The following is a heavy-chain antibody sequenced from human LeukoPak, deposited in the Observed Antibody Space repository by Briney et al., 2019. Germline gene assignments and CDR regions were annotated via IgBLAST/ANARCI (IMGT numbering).Heavy chain of an antibody. J-gene: IGHJ4*02. CDR1: GFPFDDYA. Sequence: PGRSLRLSCAASGFPFDDYAMHRVRQAPGKGLEWVSGISWNSGSIGYADSVKGRFTISRDNAKNYLYLQMNSLRAEDTALYYCAKDMGSEWLPYDCFSDYWGQGTLVTVSS. CDR2: ISWNSGSI. V-gene: IGHV3-9*01. D-gene: IGHD3-16*01. CDR3: AKDMGSEWLPYDCFSDY.